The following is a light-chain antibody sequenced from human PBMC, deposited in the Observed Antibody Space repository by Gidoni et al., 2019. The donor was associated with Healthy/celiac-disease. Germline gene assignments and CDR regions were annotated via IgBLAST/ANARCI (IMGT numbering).Light chain of an antibody. CDR3: QQYGSSRFT. Sequence: IVLTQSPGTLSLSQGERATLSCRASQSVSHSYLAWYQQKPGHAPRLLIYGASRRATGIPDRFSSSVSETDFTLTISRLDPEDFAVYYCQQYGSSRFTFGPGTKVDIK. J-gene: IGKJ3*01. CDR1: QSVSHSY. CDR2: GAS. V-gene: IGKV3-20*01.